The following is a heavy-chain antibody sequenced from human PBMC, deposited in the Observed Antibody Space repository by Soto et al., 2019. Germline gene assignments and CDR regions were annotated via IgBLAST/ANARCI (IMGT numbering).Heavy chain of an antibody. V-gene: IGHV2-5*02. D-gene: IGHD2-21*02. CDR2: IYWDDDK. CDR1: GFSLSTSGVG. J-gene: IGHJ6*02. Sequence: QITLKESGPTLVRPTQTLTLTCTFSGFSLSTSGVGVGWIRQPPGKALEWLALIYWDDDKRYSPSLKSRLTTTKANSKAQVVLTMPNMDPVDTATYYCAHSRCGGDCLQSYSSHYSYGMDVWGQGTTVTVSS. CDR3: AHSRCGGDCLQSYSSHYSYGMDV.